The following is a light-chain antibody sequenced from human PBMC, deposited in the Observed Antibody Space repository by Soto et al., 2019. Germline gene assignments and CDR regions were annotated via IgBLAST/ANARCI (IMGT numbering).Light chain of an antibody. CDR2: DQI. CDR3: QQYVNVPYT. J-gene: IGKJ2*01. Sequence: DIQMTHSPPSLAASVGDRVTITCQARQDLPTYLHWYQQKPGEAPKLLIYDQITQEEGVPTRFSGGGSGTDFTFTINGLQPEDVAIYSCQQYVNVPYTVGQGTRLEIK. V-gene: IGKV1-33*01. CDR1: QDLPTY.